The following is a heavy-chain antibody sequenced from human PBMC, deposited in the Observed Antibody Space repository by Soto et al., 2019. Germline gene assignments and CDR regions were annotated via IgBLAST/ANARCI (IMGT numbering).Heavy chain of an antibody. D-gene: IGHD6-13*01. CDR1: GFTFSSYA. CDR2: ISGSGGST. V-gene: IGHV3-23*01. Sequence: EVQLLESGGGLVQPGGSLRLSCAASGFTFSSYAMSWVRQAPVKGLEWVSAISGSGGSTYYADSVKGRFTISRDNSKNTLYLQMNSLRAEDTAVYYCAKDTLSSWYTSPFDYWVQGTLVTVSS. CDR3: AKDTLSSWYTSPFDY. J-gene: IGHJ4*02.